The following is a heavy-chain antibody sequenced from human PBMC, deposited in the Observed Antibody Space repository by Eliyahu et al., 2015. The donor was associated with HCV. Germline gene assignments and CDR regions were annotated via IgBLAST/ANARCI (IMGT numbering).Heavy chain of an antibody. Sequence: QLQLQESGPGLVKPSETLSLTCTVSGGSISSSSYYWGWIRQPPGKGLEWIGSIYYSGSTYYNPSLKSRVTISVDTSKNQFSLKLSSVTAADTAVYYCARRTYGYAFDIWGQGTMVTVSS. D-gene: IGHD4-17*01. J-gene: IGHJ3*02. CDR2: IYYSGST. V-gene: IGHV4-39*01. CDR3: ARRTYGYAFDI. CDR1: GGSISSSSYY.